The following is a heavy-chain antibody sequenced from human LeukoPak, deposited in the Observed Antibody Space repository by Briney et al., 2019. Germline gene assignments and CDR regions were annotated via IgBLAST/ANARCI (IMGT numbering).Heavy chain of an antibody. CDR2: ISSNSDYI. CDR3: ARGLCGGDCYDY. J-gene: IGHJ4*02. V-gene: IGHV3-21*01. Sequence: PGGSLRLSCAASGFTFSSYSMNWVRQAPGKRLEWVSSISSNSDYIYYADSVKGRFTISRDNATTSLYLQMNSLRAEDTAVYYCARGLCGGDCYDYWGQGTLVTVSS. D-gene: IGHD2-21*01. CDR1: GFTFSSYS.